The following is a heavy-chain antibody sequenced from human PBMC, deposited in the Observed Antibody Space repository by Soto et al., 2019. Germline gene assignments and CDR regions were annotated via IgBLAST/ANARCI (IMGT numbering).Heavy chain of an antibody. Sequence: QVQLQESGPGLLKPSDTLSLTCAVSGYSISSSNWWGWIRQPPGKGLEWIGYIYYSGTTYYNPSLNTRVTTSVDTSKNLFSLKLTSVTAVDTAVYYCARREIQGPIDYWGQGTLVTVSS. CDR2: IYYSGTT. V-gene: IGHV4-28*01. D-gene: IGHD1-26*01. CDR1: GYSISSSNW. CDR3: ARREIQGPIDY. J-gene: IGHJ4*02.